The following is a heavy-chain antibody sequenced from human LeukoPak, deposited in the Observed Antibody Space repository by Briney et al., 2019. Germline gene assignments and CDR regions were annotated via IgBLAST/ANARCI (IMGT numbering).Heavy chain of an antibody. CDR3: ARGPFGEQKVDP. D-gene: IGHD3-10*01. CDR1: GGTFSSYA. CDR2: IIPIFGTA. V-gene: IGHV1-69*05. J-gene: IGHJ5*02. Sequence: GASVKVSCKASGGTFSSYAISWVRQAPGQGPEWMGGIIPIFGTANYAQKFQGRVTITTDESTSTAYMELSSLRSEDTAVYYCARGPFGEQKVDPWGQGTLVTVSS.